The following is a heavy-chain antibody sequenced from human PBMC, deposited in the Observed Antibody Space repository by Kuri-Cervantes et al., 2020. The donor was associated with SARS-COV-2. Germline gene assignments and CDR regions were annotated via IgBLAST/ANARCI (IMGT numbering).Heavy chain of an antibody. CDR3: ARRFYGSSWYNYYYYGMDV. Sequence: ASFKVSCKASGYTFTSYDINWVRQATGQGLEWMGWMNHNSGNTGYAQKFQGRVTMTRNTSISTAYMELSSLRSEDTAVYYCARRFYGSSWYNYYYYGMDVWGQGTTVTVSS. J-gene: IGHJ6*01. CDR1: GYTFTSYD. V-gene: IGHV1-8*01. CDR2: MNHNSGNT. D-gene: IGHD6-13*01.